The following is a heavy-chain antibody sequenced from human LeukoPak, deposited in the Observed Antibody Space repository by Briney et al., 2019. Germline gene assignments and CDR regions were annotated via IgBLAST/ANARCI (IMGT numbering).Heavy chain of an antibody. CDR1: GYTFTSYY. D-gene: IGHD3-10*01. CDR2: IIPSDGST. CDR3: ARGKVVTMVRGVIITYFDY. J-gene: IGHJ4*02. Sequence: GASVKVSCKTSGYTFTSYYIHWVRQPPGQGLEWMGIIIPSDGSTSYAQKFQGRVTMTRDTSTSTVYMELSSLRSEDTAVYYCARGKVVTMVRGVIITYFDYWGQGTLVTVSS. V-gene: IGHV1-46*01.